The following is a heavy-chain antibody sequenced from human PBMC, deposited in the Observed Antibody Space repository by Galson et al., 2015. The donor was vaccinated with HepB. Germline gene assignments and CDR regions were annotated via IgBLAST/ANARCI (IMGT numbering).Heavy chain of an antibody. CDR3: ARAGITMVRGVPSFADY. D-gene: IGHD3-10*01. J-gene: IGHJ4*02. Sequence: QSGAEVTKPGESLKISCKGSGSSFTSYWIGWVRQMPGKGLEWMGIIYPGDSDTRYSPSFQGQVTISADKSISTAHLQWSSLKASDTAMYYYARAGITMVRGVPSFADYWGQGTLVTVSS. CDR1: GSSFTSYW. V-gene: IGHV5-51*01. CDR2: IYPGDSDT.